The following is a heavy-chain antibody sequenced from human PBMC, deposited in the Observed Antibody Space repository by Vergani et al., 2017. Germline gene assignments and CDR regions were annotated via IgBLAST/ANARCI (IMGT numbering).Heavy chain of an antibody. V-gene: IGHV4-38-2*01. CDR1: GYSISSGYY. Sequence: QVQLQESGPGLVKPSETLCLTCAVSGYSISSGYYWGWIRQPPGKGLEWIGSIYHSGSTYYNPSFKSRVTISVDTSKNQFSLKLSSVTAADTAVYYCARPSSXNWFGEPPSWYFDLWGRGTLVTVSS. J-gene: IGHJ2*01. CDR3: ARPSSXNWFGEPPSWYFDL. CDR2: IYHSGST. D-gene: IGHD3-10*01.